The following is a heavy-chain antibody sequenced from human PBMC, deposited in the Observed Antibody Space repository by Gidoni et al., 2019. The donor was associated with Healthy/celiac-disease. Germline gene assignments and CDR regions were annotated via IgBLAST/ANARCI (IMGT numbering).Heavy chain of an antibody. V-gene: IGHV1-69*02. Sequence: QVQLVHSGAEVKKPGSSLQFSCKASGGPFSSYTISWVRQAPGQGLEWMGRIIPILGIANYEQKFKGRVTITADKSTSTADMELRSLRSEDTAGYYCERAWEEDYYDRRGYSGHFDYWGQGTLVTVSS. D-gene: IGHD3-22*01. J-gene: IGHJ4*02. CDR3: ERAWEEDYYDRRGYSGHFDY. CDR1: GGPFSSYT. CDR2: IIPILGIA.